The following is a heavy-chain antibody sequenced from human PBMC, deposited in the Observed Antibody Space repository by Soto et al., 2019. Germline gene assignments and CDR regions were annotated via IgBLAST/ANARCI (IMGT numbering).Heavy chain of an antibody. CDR2: INHSGST. V-gene: IGHV4-34*01. CDR1: GGSFSGYY. CDR3: ARYGSGSFYYYYGMDV. D-gene: IGHD3-10*01. J-gene: IGHJ6*02. Sequence: LETLSLTCAVYGGSFSGYYWSWIRQPPGKGLEWIGEINHSGSTNYNPSLKSRVTISVDTSKNQFSLKLSSVTAADTAVYYCARYGSGSFYYYYGMDVWGQGTTVTVSS.